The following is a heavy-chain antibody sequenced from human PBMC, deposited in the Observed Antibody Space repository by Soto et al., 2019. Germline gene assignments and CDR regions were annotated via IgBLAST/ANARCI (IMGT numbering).Heavy chain of an antibody. Sequence: QLQLQESGPGLVKFLETLSLTCTVSGGSISSSSYYWGWIRQPPGKELEWIGSFCYGGSTHYNPSLKSRVTISVDTSKNQLSLKLNSVTAADTAVYYCARHGYSGYDRFDYWGQGTLVTVSS. CDR1: GGSISSSSYY. J-gene: IGHJ4*02. D-gene: IGHD5-12*01. CDR2: FCYGGST. CDR3: ARHGYSGYDRFDY. V-gene: IGHV4-39*01.